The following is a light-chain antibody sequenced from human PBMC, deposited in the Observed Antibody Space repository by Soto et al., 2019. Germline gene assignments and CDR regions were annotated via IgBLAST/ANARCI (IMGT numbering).Light chain of an antibody. Sequence: QPVLTQSSSASASLGSSVKLTCTLSSGHSSYIIAWHQQQPGKAPRYLMKLEGSGSYNKGSGVPDRFSGSSSGADRYLTISNLQFEDEAVYYCETWDSNTHTVFGGGTKVTVL. J-gene: IGLJ3*02. V-gene: IGLV4-60*02. CDR1: SGHSSYI. CDR3: ETWDSNTHTV. CDR2: LEGSGSY.